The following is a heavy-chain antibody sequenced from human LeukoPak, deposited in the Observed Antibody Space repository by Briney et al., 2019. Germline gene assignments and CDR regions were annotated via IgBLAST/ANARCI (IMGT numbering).Heavy chain of an antibody. Sequence: SETLSLTCTVSGGSLSSSSYYWGWIRQPPGKGLEWIVSIYYSGSTYYNPSLKSRVTISVDTSKNQFSLKLSSVTAADTAVYYCARVWAPGYYYYMDVWGKGTTVTVSS. CDR1: GGSLSSSSYY. CDR2: IYYSGST. V-gene: IGHV4-39*07. CDR3: ARVWAPGYYYYMDV. D-gene: IGHD3-16*01. J-gene: IGHJ6*03.